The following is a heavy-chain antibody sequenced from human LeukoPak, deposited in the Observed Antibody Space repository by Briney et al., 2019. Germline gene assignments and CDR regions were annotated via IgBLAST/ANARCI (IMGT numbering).Heavy chain of an antibody. Sequence: PGGSLRLSCAASGFTFSSYEMNWVRQAPGKGLEWVSYISSSGSTIYYADSVKGRFTISRDNAKNSLHLQMNSLRAEDTAVYYCARDPPNYDILTGYYENYFDYWGQGTLVAVSS. D-gene: IGHD3-9*01. CDR3: ARDPPNYDILTGYYENYFDY. V-gene: IGHV3-48*03. CDR2: ISSSGSTI. J-gene: IGHJ4*02. CDR1: GFTFSSYE.